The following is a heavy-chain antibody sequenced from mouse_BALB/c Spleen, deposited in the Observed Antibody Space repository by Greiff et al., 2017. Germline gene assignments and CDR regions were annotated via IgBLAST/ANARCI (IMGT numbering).Heavy chain of an antibody. CDR3: ARGGGRYAMDY. V-gene: IGHV14-3*02. CDR2: IDPANGNT. J-gene: IGHJ4*01. Sequence: EVQGVESGAELVKPGASVKLSCTASGFNIKDTYMHWVKQRPEQGLEWIGRIDPANGNTKYDPKFQGKATITADTSSNTAYLQLSSLTSEDTAVYYCARGGGRYAMDYWGQGTSVTVSS. CDR1: GFNIKDTY.